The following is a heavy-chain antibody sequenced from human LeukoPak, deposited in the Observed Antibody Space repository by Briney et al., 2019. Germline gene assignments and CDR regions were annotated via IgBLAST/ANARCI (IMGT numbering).Heavy chain of an antibody. CDR1: GGTFSSYA. Sequence: SVKVSCKASGGTFSSYAISWVRQAPGQGLEWMGGIIPIFGTANYAQKFQGRVTITADKSTSTAYMELSSLRSEDTAVYYCARVLLLGYSTNYYYGMDVWGKGSTVTVSS. D-gene: IGHD6-13*01. J-gene: IGHJ6*04. CDR3: ARVLLLGYSTNYYYGMDV. CDR2: IIPIFGTA. V-gene: IGHV1-69*06.